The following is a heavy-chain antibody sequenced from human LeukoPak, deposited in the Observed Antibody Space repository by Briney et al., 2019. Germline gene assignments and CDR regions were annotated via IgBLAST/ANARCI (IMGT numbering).Heavy chain of an antibody. CDR3: ARGLYSSSWYSKVFDY. J-gene: IGHJ4*02. Sequence: SETLSLTCPVYGGSFSGYYWSWIRQPPGKGLEWIGEINHSGSTNYNPSLKSRVTISVDTSKNQFSLKLSSVTGADTAVYYCARGLYSSSWYSKVFDYWGQGTLVTVSS. V-gene: IGHV4-34*01. CDR1: GGSFSGYY. D-gene: IGHD6-13*01. CDR2: INHSGST.